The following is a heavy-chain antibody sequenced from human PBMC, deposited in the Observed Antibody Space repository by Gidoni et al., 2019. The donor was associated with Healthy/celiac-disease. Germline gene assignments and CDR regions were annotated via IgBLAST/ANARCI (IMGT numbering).Heavy chain of an antibody. J-gene: IGHJ3*02. CDR2: ISYDGSNK. D-gene: IGHD4-17*01. CDR3: AKWGTKGLRLDHDAFDI. Sequence: QVQLVESGGGVVQPGRSLRLSCAASGFTFSSYGMHWVRQAPGKGLEWGAVISYDGSNKYYADSVKGRFTISRDNSKNTLYLQMNSLRAEDTAVYYCAKWGTKGLRLDHDAFDIWGQGTMVTVSS. V-gene: IGHV3-30*18. CDR1: GFTFSSYG.